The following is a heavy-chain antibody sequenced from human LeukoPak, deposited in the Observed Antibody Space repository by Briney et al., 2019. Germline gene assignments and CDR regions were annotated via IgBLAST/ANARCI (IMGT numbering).Heavy chain of an antibody. CDR2: IYHSGST. CDR1: GGSISSGGYS. J-gene: IGHJ4*02. Sequence: PSQTLFLTCAVSGGSISSGGYSWSWIRQPPGKGLEWIGYIYHSGSTYYNPSLKSRVTISVDRSKNQFSLKLSSVTAADTAVYYCARAATYYYDSSGYPDYWGQGTLVTVSS. V-gene: IGHV4-30-2*01. CDR3: ARAATYYYDSSGYPDY. D-gene: IGHD3-22*01.